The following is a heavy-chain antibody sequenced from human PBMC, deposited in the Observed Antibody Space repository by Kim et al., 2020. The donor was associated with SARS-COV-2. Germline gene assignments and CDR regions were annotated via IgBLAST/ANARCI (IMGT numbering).Heavy chain of an antibody. J-gene: IGHJ4*02. CDR1: GGSISSSSYY. CDR2: IYYSGST. Sequence: SETLSLTCTVSGGSISSSSYYWGWIRQPPGKGLEWIGSIYYSGSTYYNPSLKSRVTISVDTSKNQFSLKLSSVTAADTAVYYCANSGYSSSWTQNRGYFDYWGQGTLVTVSS. V-gene: IGHV4-39*01. D-gene: IGHD6-13*01. CDR3: ANSGYSSSWTQNRGYFDY.